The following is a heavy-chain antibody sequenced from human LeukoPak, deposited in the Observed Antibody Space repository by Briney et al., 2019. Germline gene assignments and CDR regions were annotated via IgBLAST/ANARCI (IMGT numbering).Heavy chain of an antibody. J-gene: IGHJ4*02. CDR3: ARDLGGTGDDY. CDR1: GYTFTSYY. Sequence: ASVKVSCKASGYTFTSYYMHWVRQAPGQGLEWMGIINPSGGSTSYAQKFQGRVTMTRDTSTGTVYMELSSLRSEDTAVYYCARDLGGTGDDYWGQGTLVTVSS. V-gene: IGHV1-46*01. D-gene: IGHD7-27*01. CDR2: INPSGGST.